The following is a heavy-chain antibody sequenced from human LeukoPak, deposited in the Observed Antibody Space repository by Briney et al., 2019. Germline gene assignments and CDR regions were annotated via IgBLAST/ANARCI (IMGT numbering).Heavy chain of an antibody. Sequence: GGSLRLSCAASKFTFSSYAMSWVRQAPGKGLEWVSSISNSGGSTYYADSMKGRFTISRDNSKNTLYLQMNSLRAEDTAVYYCAKVYNWNYLDYWGQGTLVTVSS. CDR2: ISNSGGST. V-gene: IGHV3-23*01. J-gene: IGHJ4*02. D-gene: IGHD1-20*01. CDR3: AKVYNWNYLDY. CDR1: KFTFSSYA.